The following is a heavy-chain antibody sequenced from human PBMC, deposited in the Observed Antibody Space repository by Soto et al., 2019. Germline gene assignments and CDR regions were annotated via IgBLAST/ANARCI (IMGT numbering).Heavy chain of an antibody. Sequence: PSETLSLTCTVSGGSISSSSYYWGWIRQPPGKGLEWIGSIYYSGSTYYNPSLKSRVTISVDTSKNQFSLKLSSVTAADTAVYYCASQRVVAPQGYYYYMDVWGKGTTVTVSS. CDR1: GGSISSSSYY. CDR2: IYYSGST. V-gene: IGHV4-39*01. J-gene: IGHJ6*03. CDR3: ASQRVVAPQGYYYYMDV. D-gene: IGHD2-15*01.